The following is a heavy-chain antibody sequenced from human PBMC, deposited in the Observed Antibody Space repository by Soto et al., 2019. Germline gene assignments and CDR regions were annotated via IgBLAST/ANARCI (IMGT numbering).Heavy chain of an antibody. V-gene: IGHV3-74*01. J-gene: IGHJ4*02. CDR3: ARDLALMVRGG. D-gene: IGHD3-10*01. CDR1: GFTFSSSW. Sequence: EVQLLESGGGLVQPGGSLRLSCAASGFTFSSSWMHWVRQAPGRGLVWVSRINGDGSRTNYADSVKGRFTISRDNAKNTLYLQMNSLRAEDTAVYYCARDLALMVRGGRGQGTLVTVSS. CDR2: INGDGSRT.